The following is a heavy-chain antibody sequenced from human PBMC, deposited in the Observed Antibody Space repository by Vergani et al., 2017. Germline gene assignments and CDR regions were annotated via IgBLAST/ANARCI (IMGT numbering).Heavy chain of an antibody. CDR2: IYYSGST. V-gene: IGHV4-59*08. CDR3: ARHDQAAAGTPVWWFDP. Sequence: QVQLQESGPGLVKPSETLSLTCTVSGGSLSSYYWSWIRQPPGKGLEWIGYIYYSGSTNYNPSLKSRVTISVDTSKNQFSLKLSPVTAADTAVYYCARHDQAAAGTPVWWFDPWGQGTLVTVSS. CDR1: GGSLSSYY. J-gene: IGHJ5*02. D-gene: IGHD6-13*01.